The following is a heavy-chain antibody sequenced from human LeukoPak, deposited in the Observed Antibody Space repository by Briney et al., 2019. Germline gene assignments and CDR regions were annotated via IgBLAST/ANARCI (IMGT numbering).Heavy chain of an antibody. CDR1: VYTFTGYY. J-gene: IGHJ4*02. D-gene: IGHD2-15*01. V-gene: IGHV1-2*02. CDR2: INPNSGGT. CDR3: ARGRCSGGGCYFFDF. Sequence: ASVKVSCKASVYTFTGYYIHWVRQAPGQGLKGMGWINPNSGGTNYAQKFQGRVTMTRDTSISTAYMELSRLRSDDTAVYYCARGRCSGGGCYFFDFWGQGTLVTVSS.